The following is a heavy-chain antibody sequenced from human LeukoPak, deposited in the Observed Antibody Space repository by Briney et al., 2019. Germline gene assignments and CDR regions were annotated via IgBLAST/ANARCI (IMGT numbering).Heavy chain of an antibody. V-gene: IGHV1-2*04. CDR2: INPNSGGT. CDR3: ARVSTNLDFDY. CDR1: GYTFTGYY. Sequence: EASVKVSCKASGYTFTGYYMHWVRQAPGQGLERMGWINPNSGGTNYAQKFQGWVTMTRDTSISTAYMELSRLRSDDTAVYYCARVSTNLDFDYWGQGTLVTVSS. J-gene: IGHJ4*02. D-gene: IGHD1-7*01.